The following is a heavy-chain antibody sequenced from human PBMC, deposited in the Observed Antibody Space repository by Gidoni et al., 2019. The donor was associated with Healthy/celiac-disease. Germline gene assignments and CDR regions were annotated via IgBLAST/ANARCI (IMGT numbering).Heavy chain of an antibody. CDR3: AKDLSRGYDFWSGYSGPWFDP. CDR2: ISYDGSNK. V-gene: IGHV3-30*18. J-gene: IGHJ5*02. D-gene: IGHD3-3*01. CDR1: GFTFSSYG. Sequence: QVQLVESGGGVVQPGRSLRLSCAASGFTFSSYGMHWVRQAPGKGLEWVAVISYDGSNKYYADSVKGRFTISRDNSKNTLYLQMNSLRAEDTAVYYCAKDLSRGYDFWSGYSGPWFDPWGQGTLVTVSS.